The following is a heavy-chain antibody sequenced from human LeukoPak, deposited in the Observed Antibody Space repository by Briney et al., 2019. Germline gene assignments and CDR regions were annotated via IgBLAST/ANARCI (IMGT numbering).Heavy chain of an antibody. J-gene: IGHJ4*02. Sequence: GGSLRLSCAASGFTFSSYAMSWVRQAPGKGLEWVSAISGSGGSTYYADSVKGRFTISRDNSKNTLYLQMNSLRAEDTAVYYCAKEDYYDSSGYYQKKDYWGQGTLVTVSS. CDR3: AKEDYYDSSGYYQKKDY. V-gene: IGHV3-23*01. D-gene: IGHD3-22*01. CDR1: GFTFSSYA. CDR2: ISGSGGST.